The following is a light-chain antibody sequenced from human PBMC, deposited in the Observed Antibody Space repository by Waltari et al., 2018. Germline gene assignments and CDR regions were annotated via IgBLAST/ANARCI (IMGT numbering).Light chain of an antibody. CDR2: KVF. CDR1: QSLVHSDGNTY. V-gene: IGKV2-30*02. Sequence: DVVMTQSTLSLPVPLGQPASISCRSSQSLVHSDGNTYLKWFHQRPGQPPRSLIYKVFKRESGVPDRFSGSGSGTNFTLKISRVEAEDVGVYFCMQGTYGLTFGGGTKVEIK. J-gene: IGKJ4*01. CDR3: MQGTYGLT.